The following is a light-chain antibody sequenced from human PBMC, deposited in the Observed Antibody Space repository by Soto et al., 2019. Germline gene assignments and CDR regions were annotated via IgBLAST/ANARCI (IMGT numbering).Light chain of an antibody. Sequence: QSLLTQPASVSGSPGQSITISCPGSSGDVGSYNLVSWYQQHPGKAPKLMIYEGSKRPSGVSNRFSGSKSGNTASLTISGLQVEDEADYYCCSYAGSSTYVFGTGTKVTVL. V-gene: IGLV2-23*01. CDR2: EGS. J-gene: IGLJ1*01. CDR1: SGDVGSYNL. CDR3: CSYAGSSTYV.